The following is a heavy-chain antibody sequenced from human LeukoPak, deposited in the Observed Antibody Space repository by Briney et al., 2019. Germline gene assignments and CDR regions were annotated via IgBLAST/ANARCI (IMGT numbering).Heavy chain of an antibody. CDR2: ISGSGGST. V-gene: IGHV3-23*01. CDR3: AKDGLNSGSYGEARFDY. J-gene: IGHJ4*02. Sequence: GGSLRLSCAASGFTFSSYGMSWVRQAPGKGLEWVSAISGSGGSTYYADSVKGRFTISRDNSKNTLYLQMNSLRAEDTAVYYCAKDGLNSGSYGEARFDYWGQGTLVTVSS. CDR1: GFTFSSYG. D-gene: IGHD1-26*01.